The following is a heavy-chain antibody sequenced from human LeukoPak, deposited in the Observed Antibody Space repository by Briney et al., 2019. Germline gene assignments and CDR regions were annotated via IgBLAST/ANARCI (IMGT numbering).Heavy chain of an antibody. CDR1: GFTFSYYW. CDR3: ARDDGTYGSGSYPDY. Sequence: GGSLRLSCAASGFTFSYYWMHWVRQAPGKGLVWVSRINSDGSTTNYADSVKGRFTISRDNGKNTLYLQMNSLRAEDTAVYFCARDDGTYGSGSYPDYWGRGTLVTVSS. J-gene: IGHJ4*02. V-gene: IGHV3-74*01. D-gene: IGHD3-10*01. CDR2: INSDGSTT.